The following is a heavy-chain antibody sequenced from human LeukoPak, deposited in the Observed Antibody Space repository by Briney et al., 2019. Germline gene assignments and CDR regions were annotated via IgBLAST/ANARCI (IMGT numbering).Heavy chain of an antibody. J-gene: IGHJ3*02. CDR2: INCNSAGT. CDR1: GYTFTAYY. Sequence: ASVKVSCKASGYTFTAYYIHWVRQAPGHGGEWVGRINCNSAGTNYAQKFRGRVTITRDTSITKDYMELRSLRSDDTAVYFCEVQNIVANTQSDAFDICGQGTTVIVSS. CDR3: EVQNIVANTQSDAFDI. D-gene: IGHD5-12*01. V-gene: IGHV1-2*06.